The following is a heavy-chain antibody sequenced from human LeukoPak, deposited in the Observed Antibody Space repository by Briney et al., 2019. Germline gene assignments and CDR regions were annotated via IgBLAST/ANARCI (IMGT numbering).Heavy chain of an antibody. Sequence: PGGSLRLSCAASGFTFSSYATSWVRQAPGKGLEWVSAISGSGGSTYYADSVKGRFTISRDNSKNTLYLQMNSLRAEDTAVYYCAKDQIAAAGNSGMDVWGQGTTVTVSS. J-gene: IGHJ6*02. V-gene: IGHV3-23*01. CDR1: GFTFSSYA. D-gene: IGHD6-13*01. CDR2: ISGSGGST. CDR3: AKDQIAAAGNSGMDV.